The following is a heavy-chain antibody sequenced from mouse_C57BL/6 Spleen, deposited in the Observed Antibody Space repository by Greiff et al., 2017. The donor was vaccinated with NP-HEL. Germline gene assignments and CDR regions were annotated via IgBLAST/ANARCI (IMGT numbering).Heavy chain of an antibody. D-gene: IGHD2-4*01. CDR1: GYSFTGYY. CDR3: ARSYYDYDVGDWYFDV. Sequence: EVQLQQSGPELVKPGASVKISCKASGYSFTGYYMNWVKQSPEKSLEWIGEINPSTGGTTYNQKFKAKATLTVDKSSSTAYMQLKSLTSEDSAVYYCARSYYDYDVGDWYFDVWGTGTTVTVSS. CDR2: INPSTGGT. J-gene: IGHJ1*03. V-gene: IGHV1-42*01.